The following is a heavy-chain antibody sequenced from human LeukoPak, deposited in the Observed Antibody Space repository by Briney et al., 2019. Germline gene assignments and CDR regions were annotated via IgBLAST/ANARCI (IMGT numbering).Heavy chain of an antibody. CDR1: GGSFSGYY. CDR3: ARWSFGVIDY. J-gene: IGHJ4*02. CDR2: INHSGST. Sequence: SETLSLTCAVYGGSFSGYYWSWIRQPPGEGLEWIGEINHSGSTNYNPSLKSRVTISVDTSKNQFSLKLSSVTAADTAVYYCARWSFGVIDYWGQGTLVTVSS. D-gene: IGHD3-10*01. V-gene: IGHV4-34*01.